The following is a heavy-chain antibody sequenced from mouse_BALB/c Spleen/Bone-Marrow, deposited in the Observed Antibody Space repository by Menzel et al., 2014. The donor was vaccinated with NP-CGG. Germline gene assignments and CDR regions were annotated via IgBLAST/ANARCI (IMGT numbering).Heavy chain of an antibody. CDR2: IRNKANGYTT. Sequence: EVQLQQSGGGLVQPGGSLRLSCATSGFTFTDYYMSWVRRPPGKALEWLGFIRNKANGYTTEYSASVKGRFTISRDNSQSILYLQMNTLRAEDSATYYCARDRNYGSSWYFDVWGAGTTVTVSS. J-gene: IGHJ1*01. CDR3: ARDRNYGSSWYFDV. CDR1: GFTFTDYY. D-gene: IGHD1-1*01. V-gene: IGHV7-3*02.